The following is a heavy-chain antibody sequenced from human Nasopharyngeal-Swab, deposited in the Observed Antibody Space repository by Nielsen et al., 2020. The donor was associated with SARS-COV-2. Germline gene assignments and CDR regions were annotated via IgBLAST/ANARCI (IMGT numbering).Heavy chain of an antibody. V-gene: IGHV4-34*01. CDR2: INHSGST. Sequence: SETLSLTCSVSGGSFNGFYWSWIRQPPGKGLEWIGEINHSGSTNYNPSLKSRVTISVDTSKNQFSLKLSSVTAADTAVYYCARYCSSTSCSLGMDVWGQGTTVTVSS. CDR3: ARYCSSTSCSLGMDV. CDR1: GGSFNGFY. D-gene: IGHD2-2*01. J-gene: IGHJ6*02.